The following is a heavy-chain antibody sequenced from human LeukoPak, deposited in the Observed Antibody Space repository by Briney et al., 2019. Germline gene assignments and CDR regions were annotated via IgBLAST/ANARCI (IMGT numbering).Heavy chain of an antibody. CDR1: GFTFSSYA. CDR2: ISGSGGST. D-gene: IGHD3-10*01. Sequence: GGSLRLSCAASGFTFSSYAMSWVRQAPGKGLEWVSAISGSGGSTYYADSVKGRFTISRDNSKNTLYLQMNSLRAEDTAVYYCAKDLVVRGVIRNYFDYWGQGTLVTVSS. CDR3: AKDLVVRGVIRNYFDY. V-gene: IGHV3-23*01. J-gene: IGHJ4*02.